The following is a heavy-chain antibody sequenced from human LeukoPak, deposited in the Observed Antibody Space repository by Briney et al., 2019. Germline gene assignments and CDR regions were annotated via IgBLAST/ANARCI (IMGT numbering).Heavy chain of an antibody. CDR2: LYRGGST. Sequence: GGSLRLSCAASGFTVNSNYMSWVRQAPGQGLEWVSLLYRGGSTYYADSVKGRFTISRDDSKNTLYLQMNSLRADDTAVYYCATRPSLVGGIGAWGQGSMVTVSS. CDR1: GFTVNSNY. D-gene: IGHD1-26*01. J-gene: IGHJ3*01. CDR3: ATRPSLVGGIGA. V-gene: IGHV3-53*01.